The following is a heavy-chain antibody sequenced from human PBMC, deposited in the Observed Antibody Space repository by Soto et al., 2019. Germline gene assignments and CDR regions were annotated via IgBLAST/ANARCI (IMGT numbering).Heavy chain of an antibody. CDR3: VRDVTQQLPNWFDA. CDR1: GASPARNY. CDR2: IYATGST. J-gene: IGHJ5*02. D-gene: IGHD6-13*01. Sequence: SETLALTCNVYGASPARNYCTCIRQPPGKGLEWIGRIYATGSTDYNPSLKSRLTMSVDMSKKQFSLTLRSVTAADTAMYYFVRDVTQQLPNWFDARGQR. V-gene: IGHV4-4*07.